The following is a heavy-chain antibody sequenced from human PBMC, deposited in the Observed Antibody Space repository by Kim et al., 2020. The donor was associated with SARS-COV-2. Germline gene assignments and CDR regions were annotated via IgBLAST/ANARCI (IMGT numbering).Heavy chain of an antibody. D-gene: IGHD6-19*01. J-gene: IGHJ4*02. Sequence: YADSVKGRFTISRDNSETTLFLQMTDLRPDDTAVYYCARDHFTSSGLDHWGQGTLVTVSS. CDR3: ARDHFTSSGLDH. V-gene: IGHV3-30*01.